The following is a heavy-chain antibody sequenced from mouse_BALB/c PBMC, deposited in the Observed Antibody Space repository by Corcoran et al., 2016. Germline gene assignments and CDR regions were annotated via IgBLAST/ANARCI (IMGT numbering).Heavy chain of an antibody. CDR3: ARRGNYQRYWYFDV. J-gene: IGHJ1*01. D-gene: IGHD2-1*01. V-gene: IGHV1-9*01. CDR1: GYTFSSYW. Sequence: QVQLQQSGAELMKPGASVKISCKATGYTFSSYWIEWVKQRPGHGLEWIGEILPGSGSTNYNEKFKGKATFTADTSSNTAYMQLSSLTSEDSAVYYCARRGNYQRYWYFDVWGAGTTVTVSS. CDR2: ILPGSGST.